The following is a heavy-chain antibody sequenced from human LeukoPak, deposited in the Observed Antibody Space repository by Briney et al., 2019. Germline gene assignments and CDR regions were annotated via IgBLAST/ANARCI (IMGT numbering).Heavy chain of an antibody. CDR3: AAAIPSGASSGYYFDY. J-gene: IGHJ4*02. V-gene: IGHV1-69*02. CDR2: ILPILVIA. CDR1: GGTFSRYT. D-gene: IGHD3-22*01. Sequence: AAVKVSCKASGGTFSRYTISWVRQAPRQGLEWVGRILPILVIANYTQKFQGRVTTTAEKSTSTAYMELRRLRSEDTAVYYCAAAIPSGASSGYYFDYWGQGTLVTVSS.